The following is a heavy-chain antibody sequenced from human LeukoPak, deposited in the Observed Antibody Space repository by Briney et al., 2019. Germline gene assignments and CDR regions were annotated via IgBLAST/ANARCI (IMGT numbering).Heavy chain of an antibody. V-gene: IGHV3-74*01. J-gene: IGHJ4*02. CDR2: INSDGTTT. Sequence: GGSLRLSCAASGFSFSNSWMHWVRQAPGKGLVWVSRINSDGTTTYYADSVKGRFTISRDNAKNTLYLQMNSLRAEDTAVYYCARVGQALGTYYFDYWGQGTLVTVSS. CDR1: GFSFSNSW. CDR3: ARVGQALGTYYFDY. D-gene: IGHD1-1*01.